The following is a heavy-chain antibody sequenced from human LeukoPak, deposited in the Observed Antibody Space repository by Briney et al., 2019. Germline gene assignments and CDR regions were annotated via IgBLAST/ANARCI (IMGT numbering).Heavy chain of an antibody. D-gene: IGHD6-13*01. Sequence: GGSLRLSCAASGFTFSSYSMNWVRQAPGKGLEWVSYISSSSSTIYYADSVKGRFTISRDNAKNSLYLQMNSLRVEDTAVYYCARDKMQQSTEGSNFDHWGQGTLVTVSS. V-gene: IGHV3-48*04. CDR3: ARDKMQQSTEGSNFDH. CDR2: ISSSSSTI. J-gene: IGHJ4*02. CDR1: GFTFSSYS.